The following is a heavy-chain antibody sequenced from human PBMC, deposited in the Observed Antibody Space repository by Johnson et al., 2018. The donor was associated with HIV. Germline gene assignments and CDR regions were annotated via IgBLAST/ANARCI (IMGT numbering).Heavy chain of an antibody. Sequence: QMQLVESGGGVVQPGRSLRLSCAASGFTFSSYAMHWVRQAPGKGLEWVAVISYAGSNKYYADSVKGRFTISRYNSKNTLYLQMNSLRAEDTAVYYCARDSGRYSSSWATFGAFDIWGQGTMVTVSS. CDR1: GFTFSSYA. J-gene: IGHJ3*02. CDR3: ARDSGRYSSSWATFGAFDI. CDR2: ISYAGSNK. D-gene: IGHD6-13*01. V-gene: IGHV3-30*04.